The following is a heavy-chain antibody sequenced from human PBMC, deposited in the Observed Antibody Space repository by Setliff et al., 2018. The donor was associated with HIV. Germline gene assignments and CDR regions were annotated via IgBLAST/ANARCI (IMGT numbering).Heavy chain of an antibody. CDR1: GFSFGDYP. J-gene: IGHJ3*02. D-gene: IGHD1-26*01. Sequence: GESLKISCTASGFSFGDYPMSWVRQAPGKGLEWLGFIRSRAYGATTEYAASVKGRFTISRDDSKSIAYLLMSSLKTEDTAVYYCTSRHWTIVGAIHDAFDIWGQGTMVTVSS. CDR2: IRSRAYGATT. V-gene: IGHV3-49*04. CDR3: TSRHWTIVGAIHDAFDI.